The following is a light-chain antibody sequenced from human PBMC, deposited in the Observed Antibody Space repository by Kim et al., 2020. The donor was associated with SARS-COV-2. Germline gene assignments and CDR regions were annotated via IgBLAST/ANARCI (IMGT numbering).Light chain of an antibody. V-gene: IGLV2-11*01. J-gene: IGLJ1*01. Sequence: QSALTQTRSVSGSPGQSVTISCTGTSSDVGGYNYVSWYQQHPGKAPKLMIYDVSKRPSGVPDRFSGSKSGNTASLTISGLQAEDEAYYYCCSYAGSYTYVFGTGTKVTVL. CDR3: CSYAGSYTYV. CDR1: SSDVGGYNY. CDR2: DVS.